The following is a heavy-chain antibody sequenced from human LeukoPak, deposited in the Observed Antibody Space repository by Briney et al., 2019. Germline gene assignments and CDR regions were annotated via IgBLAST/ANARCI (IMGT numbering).Heavy chain of an antibody. D-gene: IGHD6-13*01. J-gene: IGHJ4*02. CDR2: INGLGTAT. CDR3: ARSAGYSSSWHSRYYFDY. V-gene: IGHV3-74*01. Sequence: GGSLRLSCAGSGWLHWVRQAPGKGLVWVSGINGLGTATYYADSVKGRFTISRDNAKNTLYLQMNSLRAEDTAVYYCARSAGYSSSWHSRYYFDYWGQGTLVTVSS. CDR1: GW.